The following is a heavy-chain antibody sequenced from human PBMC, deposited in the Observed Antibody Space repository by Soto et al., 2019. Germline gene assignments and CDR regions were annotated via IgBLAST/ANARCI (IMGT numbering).Heavy chain of an antibody. CDR1: GYSFTSTY. CDR3: ALKVVTYYDN. V-gene: IGHV1-46*01. CDR2: INPAGGTT. D-gene: IGHD2-21*02. Sequence: QVQLVQSGAEVKKPGASVRISCRASGYSFTSTYVHWVRQAPGQGPEWMGIINPAGGTTYYAQKFQSRPTITSDTSTDTVFMDLNDLTSEDTAVYFCALKVVTYYDNWGQGTLLTVSS. J-gene: IGHJ4*02.